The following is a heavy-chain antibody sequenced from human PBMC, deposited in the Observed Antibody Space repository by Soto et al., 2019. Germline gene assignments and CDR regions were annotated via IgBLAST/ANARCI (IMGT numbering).Heavy chain of an antibody. V-gene: IGHV3-30*18. D-gene: IGHD6-13*01. J-gene: IGHJ5*02. CDR2: ISHDGGAT. Sequence: QVQLVESGGGVVQSGRSLRLSCAASGFTFSTSGMHWIRQAPGEGLEWVAMISHDGGATYYVDSVKGRFTISRDTDKNTLHLQMDSRRPEDTATYYCAKDWGSSGWYNWFDPWGQGTLVTVSS. CDR3: AKDWGSSGWYNWFDP. CDR1: GFTFSTSG.